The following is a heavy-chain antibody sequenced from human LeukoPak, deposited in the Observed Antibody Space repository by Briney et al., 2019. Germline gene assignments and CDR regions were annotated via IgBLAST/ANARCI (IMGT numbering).Heavy chain of an antibody. CDR3: AYSTGYQQH. D-gene: IGHD3-22*01. CDR2: INHSGST. V-gene: IGHV4-34*01. J-gene: IGHJ1*01. Sequence: SETLSLTCAVYGGSFTDFYWSWIRQPPGKELEWIGEINHSGSTNYNPSLKSRVTISVDTSKNQFSLKLTSVTAADTAVYYCAYSTGYQQHWGQGTLVTVSS. CDR1: GGSFTDFY.